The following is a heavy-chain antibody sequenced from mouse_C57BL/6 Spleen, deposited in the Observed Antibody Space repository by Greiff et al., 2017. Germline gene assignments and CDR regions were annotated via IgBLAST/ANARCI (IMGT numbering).Heavy chain of an antibody. D-gene: IGHD1-1*01. CDR2: IYPGDGDT. CDR3: ARGHYYGSSYLDY. CDR1: GYAFSSYW. Sequence: VQLQQSGAELVKPGASVKISCKASGYAFSSYWMNWVQQRPGKGLEWIGQIYPGDGDTNYNGQFTGKATLTADKSSSTAYMQLISVTSEDSAVYFCARGHYYGSSYLDYWGQGTTLTVSS. J-gene: IGHJ2*01. V-gene: IGHV1-80*01.